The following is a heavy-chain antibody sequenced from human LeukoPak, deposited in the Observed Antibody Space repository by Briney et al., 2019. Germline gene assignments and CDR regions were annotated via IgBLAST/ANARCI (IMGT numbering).Heavy chain of an antibody. Sequence: ASGKGFFKATGYNFTNYYIPWGGQAPGQGVEVMGIINPSGGSTSYAQKFQGRVTMTRDMSTSTVYMELSSLRSEDTAVYYCARIYDSSGYYGDWGQGTLVTVSS. V-gene: IGHV1-46*01. D-gene: IGHD3-22*01. J-gene: IGHJ4*02. CDR2: INPSGGST. CDR3: ARIYDSSGYYGD. CDR1: GYNFTNYY.